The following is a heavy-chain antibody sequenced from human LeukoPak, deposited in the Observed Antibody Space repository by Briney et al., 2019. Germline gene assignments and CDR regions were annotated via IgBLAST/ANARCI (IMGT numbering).Heavy chain of an antibody. CDR3: AKGLGITIFGVVPTGYGMDV. CDR2: ISGSGGST. Sequence: GGSLRLSCAASGFTFSSYAMSWVRQAPGKGLEWVSAISGSGGSTYYADSVEGRFTISRDNSKNTLYLQMNSLRAEDTAVYYCAKGLGITIFGVVPTGYGMDVWGQGTTVTVSS. CDR1: GFTFSSYA. V-gene: IGHV3-23*01. D-gene: IGHD3-3*01. J-gene: IGHJ6*02.